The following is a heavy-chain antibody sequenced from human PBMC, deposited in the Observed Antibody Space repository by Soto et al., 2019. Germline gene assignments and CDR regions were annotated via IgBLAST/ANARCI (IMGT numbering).Heavy chain of an antibody. CDR2: IYYSGST. J-gene: IGHJ6*02. Sequence: PSETLSLTCTVSGGSISSYYWSWTRQPPGKGLEWIGYIYYSGSTNYNPSLKSRVTISVDTSKNQFSLKLSSVTAADTAVYYCAREQLGYYYGMDVWGQGTTVTVSS. CDR3: AREQLGYYYGMDV. V-gene: IGHV4-59*01. D-gene: IGHD6-6*01. CDR1: GGSISSYY.